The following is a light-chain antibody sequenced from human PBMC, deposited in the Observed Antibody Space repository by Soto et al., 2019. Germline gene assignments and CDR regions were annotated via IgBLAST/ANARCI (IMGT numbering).Light chain of an antibody. CDR1: QSISNW. CDR3: QQYNSYSGT. Sequence: DIQMTQSPFILSASVGDRVTITCRASQSISNWLAWYQQKPGKAPKLLIYDASSLESGVPSRFSGSGSGTEFTLTISSLQPDDFATYYCQQYNSYSGTFGQGTKVDIK. V-gene: IGKV1-5*01. J-gene: IGKJ1*01. CDR2: DAS.